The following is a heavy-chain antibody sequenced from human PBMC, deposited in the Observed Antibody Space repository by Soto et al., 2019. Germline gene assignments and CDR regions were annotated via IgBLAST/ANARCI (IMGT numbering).Heavy chain of an antibody. Sequence: GESLKISCKASGYTFTNDWIGWVRQMPGKGLEWMGIIYPGDSDTRYSPSFRGQVTISADKSISTAYLYWSSLKASDTAMYYCAGHLNCTADRCYLINWGQGTLVTVSS. J-gene: IGHJ4*02. CDR1: GYTFTNDW. CDR2: IYPGDSDT. V-gene: IGHV5-51*01. CDR3: AGHLNCTADRCYLIN. D-gene: IGHD2-15*01.